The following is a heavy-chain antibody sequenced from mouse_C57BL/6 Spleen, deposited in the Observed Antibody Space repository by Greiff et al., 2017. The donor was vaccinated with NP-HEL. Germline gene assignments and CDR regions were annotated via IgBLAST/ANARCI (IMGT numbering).Heavy chain of an antibody. CDR1: GFTFSDYG. V-gene: IGHV5-17*01. Sequence: EVKLVESGGGLVKPGGSLKLSCAASGFTFSDYGMHWVRQAPEKGLEWVAYISSGSSTIYYADTVKGRFTISRDNAKNTLFLQMTSLRSEDTAMYYCATPRDWYFDVWGTGTTVTVSS. CDR2: ISSGSSTI. J-gene: IGHJ1*03. CDR3: ATPRDWYFDV.